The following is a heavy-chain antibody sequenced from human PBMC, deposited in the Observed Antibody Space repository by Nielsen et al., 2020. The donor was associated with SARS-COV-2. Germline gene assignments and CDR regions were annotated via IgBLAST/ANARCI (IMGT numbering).Heavy chain of an antibody. CDR1: GGSFSGYY. V-gene: IGHV4-34*01. D-gene: IGHD7-27*01. Sequence: SETLSLTCAVYGGSFSGYYWSWIRQPPGKGLEWIGEINHSGSTNYNPSLKSRVTISVDTSKNQFSLKLSSVTAADTAVYYCARGSQLGKVLEYWGQGTLVTVSS. CDR3: ARGSQLGKVLEY. CDR2: INHSGST. J-gene: IGHJ4*02.